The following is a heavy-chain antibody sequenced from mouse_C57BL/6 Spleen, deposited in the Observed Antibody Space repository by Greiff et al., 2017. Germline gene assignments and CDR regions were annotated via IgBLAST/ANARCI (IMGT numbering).Heavy chain of an antibody. CDR2: ISSGGSYT. CDR3: ARQMYDY. Sequence: EVQGVESGGDLVKPGGSLKLSCAASGFTFSSYCMSWVRQTPDKRLEWVAPISSGGSYTYYPDSVKGRFTIARDNAKNTLYLQMSSLKSEDTAMYYCARQMYDYWGQGTTLTVSS. V-gene: IGHV5-6*01. CDR1: GFTFSSYC. J-gene: IGHJ2*01.